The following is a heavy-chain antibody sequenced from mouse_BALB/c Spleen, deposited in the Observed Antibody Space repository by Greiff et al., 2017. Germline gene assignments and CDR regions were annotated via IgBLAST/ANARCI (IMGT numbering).Heavy chain of an antibody. D-gene: IGHD2-1*01. CDR1: GFTFSSYA. CDR3: ARGGNPTWFAY. J-gene: IGHJ3*01. Sequence: EVQRVESGGGLVKPGGSLKLSCAASGFTFSSYAMSWVRQTPEKRLEWVASISSGGSTYYPDSVKGRFTISRDNARNILYLQMSSLRSEDTAMYYCARGGNPTWFAYWGQGTLVTVSA. V-gene: IGHV5-6-5*01. CDR2: ISSGGST.